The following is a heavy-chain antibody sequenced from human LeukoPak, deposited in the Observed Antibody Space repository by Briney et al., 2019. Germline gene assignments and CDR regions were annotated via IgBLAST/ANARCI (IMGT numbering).Heavy chain of an antibody. CDR1: GFTFSSYG. CDR3: ARVYSSGWYVGDY. CDR2: ISYDGSNK. D-gene: IGHD6-19*01. J-gene: IGHJ4*02. Sequence: PGGSLRLSCAASGFTFSSYGMHWVRQAPGKGLEWVAVISYDGSNKYYADSVKGRFTISRDNSKNTLYLQMNSLRAEDTAVYYCARVYSSGWYVGDYWGQGTLVTVSS. V-gene: IGHV3-30*03.